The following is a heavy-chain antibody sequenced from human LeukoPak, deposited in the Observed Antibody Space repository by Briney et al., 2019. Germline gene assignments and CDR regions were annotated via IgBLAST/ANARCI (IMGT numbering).Heavy chain of an antibody. V-gene: IGHV4-61*02. Sequence: SQTLSLTCTVSGGSISSGSYYWSWIRQPAGKGLEWIGRIYTSGSTNYNPSLKSRVTISVDTSKNQFSLRLRSLTAADTAVYYCARGGSVSGFLYAFDIWGQGTMVTVSS. CDR2: IYTSGST. CDR1: GGSISSGSYY. J-gene: IGHJ3*02. D-gene: IGHD2-8*01. CDR3: ARGGSVSGFLYAFDI.